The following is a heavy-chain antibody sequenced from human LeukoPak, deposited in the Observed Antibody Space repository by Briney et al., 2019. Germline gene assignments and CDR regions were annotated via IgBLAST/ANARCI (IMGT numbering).Heavy chain of an antibody. Sequence: ASVKVSCKASGYTFTSYYMHWVRQAPGQGLEWMGWINPNSGGTNYAQKFQGRVTMTRDTSISTAYMELSRLRSDDTAVYYCARDGAKSSSSGYYYDSSGYYYLHYWGQGTLVTVSS. J-gene: IGHJ4*02. CDR2: INPNSGGT. CDR1: GYTFTSYY. CDR3: ARDGAKSSSSGYYYDSSGYYYLHY. D-gene: IGHD3-22*01. V-gene: IGHV1-2*02.